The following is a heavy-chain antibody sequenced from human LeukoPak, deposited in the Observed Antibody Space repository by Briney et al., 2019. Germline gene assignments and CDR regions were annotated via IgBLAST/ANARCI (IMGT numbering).Heavy chain of an antibody. J-gene: IGHJ4*02. CDR3: ARKKDDGDYHIDY. Sequence: IAYICYLATTSYNPSLKSRVTISVDTSKNQFSLRLRSVTAADTAVYYCARKKDDGDYHIDYWGQGTPVTVSS. V-gene: IGHV4-31*02. D-gene: IGHD4-17*01. CDR2: ICYLATT.